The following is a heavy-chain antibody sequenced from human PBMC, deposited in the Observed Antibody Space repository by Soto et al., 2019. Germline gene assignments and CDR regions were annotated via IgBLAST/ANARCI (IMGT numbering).Heavy chain of an antibody. CDR1: GFTFSNAW. J-gene: IGHJ6*03. CDR2: IKSKTDGGTT. V-gene: IGHV3-15*01. D-gene: IGHD4-17*01. Sequence: GGSLRLSCAASGFTFSNAWMSWVRQAPGKGLEWVGRIKSKTDGGTTDYAAPVKGRFTISRDDSKNTLYLQMNSLKTEDTAVYYCTTGGDYDYYYMDVWGKGTTVTVPS. CDR3: TTGGDYDYYYMDV.